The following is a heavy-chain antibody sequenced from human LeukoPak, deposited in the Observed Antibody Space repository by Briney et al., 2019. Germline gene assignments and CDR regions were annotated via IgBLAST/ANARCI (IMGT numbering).Heavy chain of an antibody. V-gene: IGHV3-30*18. D-gene: IGHD6-19*01. CDR3: AKDLRSSGRYGMDV. CDR1: GFTFSSFG. J-gene: IGHJ6*02. Sequence: GGSLRLSCAASGFTFSSFGMHWVRQAPGKGLVWVALISYDGTNKNSADSVKGRFTISRDNSKNTMYLQMDSLRAEDTAVYYCAKDLRSSGRYGMDVWGQGTTVTVSS. CDR2: ISYDGTNK.